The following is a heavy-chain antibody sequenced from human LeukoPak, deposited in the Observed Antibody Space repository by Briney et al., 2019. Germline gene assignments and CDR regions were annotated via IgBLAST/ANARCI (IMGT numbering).Heavy chain of an antibody. D-gene: IGHD4-11*01. CDR2: INHSGST. J-gene: IGHJ5*02. V-gene: IGHV4-34*01. Sequence: PSETLSLTCTVYGGSFSGYYWSWIRQPPGKGLEWIGEINHSGSTNYNPSLKSRVTISVDTSKNQFSLKLSSVTAADTAVYYCARGSKRFDPLGQGTLVTVSS. CDR1: GGSFSGYY. CDR3: ARGSKRFDP.